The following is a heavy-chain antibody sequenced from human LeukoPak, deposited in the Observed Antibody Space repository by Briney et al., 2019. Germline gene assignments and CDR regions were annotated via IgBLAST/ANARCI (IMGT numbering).Heavy chain of an antibody. V-gene: IGHV3-23*01. Sequence: GGSLRLSCAASGFTFSSYAMSWVRQAPGKGLEWVSAISGSGGSTYYADSVKGRFTISRDNSKNTLYLQMNSLRAEDTALYYCAKKCSSTCYALDIWGQGTMVTVSS. CDR1: GFTFSSYA. CDR3: AKKCSSTCYALDI. CDR2: ISGSGGST. J-gene: IGHJ3*02. D-gene: IGHD6-13*01.